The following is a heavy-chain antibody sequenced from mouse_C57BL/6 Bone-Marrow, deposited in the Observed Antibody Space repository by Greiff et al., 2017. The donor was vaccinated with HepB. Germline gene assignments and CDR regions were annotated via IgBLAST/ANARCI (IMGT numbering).Heavy chain of an antibody. D-gene: IGHD2-4*01. Sequence: EVNVVESGGGLVKPGGSLKLSCAASGFTFSSYAMSWVRQTPEKRLEWVATISDGGSYTYYPDNVKGRFTISRDNAKNNLYLQMSHLKSEDTAMYYCARGEGDYAFDYWGQGTTLTVSS. V-gene: IGHV5-4*03. CDR1: GFTFSSYA. CDR2: ISDGGSYT. CDR3: ARGEGDYAFDY. J-gene: IGHJ2*01.